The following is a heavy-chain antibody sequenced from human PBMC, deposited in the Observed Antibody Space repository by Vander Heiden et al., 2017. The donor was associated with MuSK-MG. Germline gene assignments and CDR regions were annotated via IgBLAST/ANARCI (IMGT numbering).Heavy chain of an antibody. CDR2: ISSDGTNT. J-gene: IGHJ4*02. V-gene: IGHV3-30-3*01. Sequence: QVQLVESGGGVVQPGRSLSLSCAASGFTFSTSAMHWVRQTPGKGLEWVAVISSDGTNTYYPDSVKGRFTISRDNSKNTLFLQMNSLRTEDTAVYFCARIPRNSGGGPWGQGTLVTVSS. CDR1: GFTFSTSA. CDR3: ARIPRNSGGGP. D-gene: IGHD2-15*01.